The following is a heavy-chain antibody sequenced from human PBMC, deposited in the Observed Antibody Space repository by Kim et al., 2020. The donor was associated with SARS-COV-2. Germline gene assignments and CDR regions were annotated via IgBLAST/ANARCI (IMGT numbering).Heavy chain of an antibody. CDR1: GFTFSSYA. CDR3: ARDLGEYQLPGEGYYYYGMDV. CDR2: ISYDGSNK. Sequence: GGSLRLSCAASGFTFSSYAMHWVRQAPGKGLEWVAVISYDGSNKYYADSVKSRFTISRDNSKNTLYLQMNSLRAEDTAVYYCARDLGEYQLPGEGYYYYGMDVWGQGTTVTVSS. D-gene: IGHD2-2*01. J-gene: IGHJ6*02. V-gene: IGHV3-30-3*01.